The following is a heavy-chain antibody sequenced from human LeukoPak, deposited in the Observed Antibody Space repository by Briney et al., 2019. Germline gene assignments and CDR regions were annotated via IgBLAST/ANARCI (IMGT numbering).Heavy chain of an antibody. D-gene: IGHD2-15*01. Sequence: GGSLRLSCAASGFTFSSYGMHWVRQAPGKGLEWVAFIRYDGSNKYYADSVKGRFTISRDNSKNTLYLQMNSLRAEDTAVYYCAKGGLDIAVVVAATYYYYMDVWGKGTTVTISS. J-gene: IGHJ6*03. CDR1: GFTFSSYG. CDR2: IRYDGSNK. CDR3: AKGGLDIAVVVAATYYYYMDV. V-gene: IGHV3-30*02.